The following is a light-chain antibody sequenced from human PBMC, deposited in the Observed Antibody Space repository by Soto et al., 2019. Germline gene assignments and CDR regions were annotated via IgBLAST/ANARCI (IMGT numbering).Light chain of an antibody. CDR2: TND. CDR1: SSNIGRTS. Sequence: QSVLTQPPSASGTPGQRVTISCSGSSSNIGRTSVYWFQQLPGTAPKLLIYTNDQRPSGVPDRFSGSKSGTSASLAISGLWYEDEADYYCAAWDDNLSVWVFGGGTKLTVL. V-gene: IGLV1-47*03. CDR3: AAWDDNLSVWV. J-gene: IGLJ3*02.